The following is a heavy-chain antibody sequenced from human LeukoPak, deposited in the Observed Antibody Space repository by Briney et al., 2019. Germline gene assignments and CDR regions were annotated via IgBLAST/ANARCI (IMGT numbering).Heavy chain of an antibody. CDR1: GGSISSYY. Sequence: SETLSLTCTVSGGSISSYYWSWIRQPAGKGLEWIGRIYTSGSTNYNPSLKSRVTMSVDTSKNQFSLKLSSVTAADTAVYYCARGGGGSGWSPPYTWFDPWGQGTLVTVSS. CDR2: IYTSGST. D-gene: IGHD6-19*01. V-gene: IGHV4-4*07. J-gene: IGHJ5*02. CDR3: ARGGGGSGWSPPYTWFDP.